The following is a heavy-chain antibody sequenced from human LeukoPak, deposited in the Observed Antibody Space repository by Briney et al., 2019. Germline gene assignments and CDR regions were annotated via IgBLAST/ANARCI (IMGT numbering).Heavy chain of an antibody. CDR2: MNPNSGNT. D-gene: IGHD3-22*01. Sequence: ASVKVSCKASGYTFTSYDINWVRQATGQGLEWMGWMNPNSGNTGYAQKFQGRVTMTRNTSISTAYMELSSLRSEDTAVYYCARGRWGSGYYYEPNAFDIWGQGTVVTVSS. CDR1: GYTFTSYD. J-gene: IGHJ3*02. V-gene: IGHV1-8*01. CDR3: ARGRWGSGYYYEPNAFDI.